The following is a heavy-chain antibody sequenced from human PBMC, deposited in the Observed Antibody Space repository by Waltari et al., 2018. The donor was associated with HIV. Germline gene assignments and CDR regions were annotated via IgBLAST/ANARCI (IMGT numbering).Heavy chain of an antibody. D-gene: IGHD3-16*01. V-gene: IGHV6-1*01. J-gene: IGHJ3*02. Sequence: VQLQQXGPGLVKPSXTLSLTCXISGDSVSGNSGAWNWIRQSPSRGXEWXXXXYYNSKWYNDXXXXXKXXXSINPDXXXNQVSLQLNSVTPEDXAXYXXXXXYWGNKAFDIWGQGTMVTVSS. CDR1: GDSVSGNSGA. CDR2: XYYNSKWYN. CDR3: XXXYWGNKAFDI.